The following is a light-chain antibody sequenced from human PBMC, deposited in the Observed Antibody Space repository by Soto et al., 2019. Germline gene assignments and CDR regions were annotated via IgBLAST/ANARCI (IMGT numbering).Light chain of an antibody. CDR2: EVV. Sequence: QSALTQPPSASGSPGQSVTISCTGTKHDIGVYDLVSWYQHHPGKAPRLIIYEVVQRPSGVPDRFSGSKSGNTASLTVSGLQAADEADYFCKSYAGSNTYVFGSGTKVTVL. CDR3: KSYAGSNTYV. V-gene: IGLV2-8*01. J-gene: IGLJ1*01. CDR1: KHDIGVYDL.